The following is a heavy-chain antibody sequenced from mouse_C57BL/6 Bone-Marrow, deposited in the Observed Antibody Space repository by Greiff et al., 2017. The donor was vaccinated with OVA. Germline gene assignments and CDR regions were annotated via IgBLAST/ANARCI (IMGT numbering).Heavy chain of an antibody. V-gene: IGHV1-54*01. Sequence: QVQLQQSGAELVRPGTSVKVSCKASGYAFTNYLIEWVKQRPGQGLEWIGVINPGSGGTNYNEKFKGKATLTADKSSSTAYMQLSSLTSEDSAVYYCARERTTVVAPGYWYFDVWGTGTTVTVSS. CDR3: ARERTTVVAPGYWYFDV. D-gene: IGHD1-1*01. J-gene: IGHJ1*03. CDR2: INPGSGGT. CDR1: GYAFTNYL.